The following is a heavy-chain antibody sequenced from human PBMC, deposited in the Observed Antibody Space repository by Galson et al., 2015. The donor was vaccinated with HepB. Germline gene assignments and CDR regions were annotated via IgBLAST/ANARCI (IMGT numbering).Heavy chain of an antibody. V-gene: IGHV2-5*02. D-gene: IGHD2-2*01. CDR2: IYWDDDK. Sequence: PALVKPTQTLTLTCTFSGLSLRTSGVSVGWIRKPPGKALEWLSLIYWDDDKRYSPSLQRRLSITKDTSKSQVVLTMTNMDPVDTATYYCAHSHIGVDGIYKEEKSFDSWGQGTLVIVSS. CDR3: AHSHIGVDGIYKEEKSFDS. CDR1: GLSLRTSGVS. J-gene: IGHJ4*02.